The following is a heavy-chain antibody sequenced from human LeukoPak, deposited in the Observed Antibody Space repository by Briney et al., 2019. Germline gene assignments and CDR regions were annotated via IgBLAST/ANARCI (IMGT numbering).Heavy chain of an antibody. CDR3: ARGPNYDILTGWRETHNGFDI. Sequence: GGSLRLSCAASGFTFSNYGMHWVRQAPGKGLEWVEFIRYDGTNKYYADSMKGRFTISRDSSKNTLSLQMNSLRAEDMAVYYCARGPNYDILTGWRETHNGFDIWGQGTMVTVSS. J-gene: IGHJ3*02. D-gene: IGHD3-9*01. CDR2: IRYDGTNK. V-gene: IGHV3-30*02. CDR1: GFTFSNYG.